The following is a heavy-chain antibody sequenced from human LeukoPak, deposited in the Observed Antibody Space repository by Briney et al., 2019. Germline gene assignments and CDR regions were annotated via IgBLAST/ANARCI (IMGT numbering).Heavy chain of an antibody. Sequence: GGSLRLSCAASGFTFSSYWMSWVRQAPGKGLEWVSSISSSSSYIYYADSVKGRFTISRDNAKNSLYLQMNSLRAEDTAVYYCAREGGWYSSSSVYFDYWGQGTLVTVSS. CDR3: AREGGWYSSSSVYFDY. D-gene: IGHD6-6*01. J-gene: IGHJ4*02. V-gene: IGHV3-21*01. CDR1: GFTFSSYW. CDR2: ISSSSSYI.